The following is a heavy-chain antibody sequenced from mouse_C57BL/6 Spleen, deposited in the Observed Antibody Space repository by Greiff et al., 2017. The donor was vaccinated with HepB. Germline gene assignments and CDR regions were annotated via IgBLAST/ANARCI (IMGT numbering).Heavy chain of an antibody. V-gene: IGHV5-9*01. Sequence: EVQRVESGGGLVKPGGSLKLSCAASGFTFSSYTMSWVRQTPEKRLEWVATISGGGGNTYYPDSVKGRFTISRDNAKNTLYLQMSSLRSEDTALYYCARRWLLTYAMDYWGQGTSVTVSS. CDR3: ARRWLLTYAMDY. CDR1: GFTFSSYT. J-gene: IGHJ4*01. CDR2: ISGGGGNT. D-gene: IGHD2-3*01.